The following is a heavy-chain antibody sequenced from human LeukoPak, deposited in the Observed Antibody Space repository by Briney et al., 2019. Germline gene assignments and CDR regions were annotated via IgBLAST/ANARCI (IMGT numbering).Heavy chain of an antibody. V-gene: IGHV3-33*01. CDR3: ARVHVVVAATTTVGGGFDY. D-gene: IGHD2-15*01. CDR2: IWYDGSNK. Sequence: GGSPRLSCAASGFTFSSYGMHRVRQAPGKGLEWVAVIWYDGSNKYYADSVKGRFTISRDNSKNTLYLQMNSLRAEDTAVYYCARVHVVVAATTTVGGGFDYWGQGTLVTVSS. CDR1: GFTFSSYG. J-gene: IGHJ4*02.